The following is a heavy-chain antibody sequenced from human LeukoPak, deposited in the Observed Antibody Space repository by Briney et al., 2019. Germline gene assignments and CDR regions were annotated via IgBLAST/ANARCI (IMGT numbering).Heavy chain of an antibody. CDR3: ARALGAFDI. Sequence: SETLSLTCTVSGGSISSYYWTWIRQSPGKGLEWIGYIYHSGSTKYNSSLKSRVTMSLDKSKNQVSLKLNSVTAAATAVYYCARALGAFDIWGQGTMVTVSS. J-gene: IGHJ3*02. V-gene: IGHV4-59*12. CDR2: IYHSGST. CDR1: GGSISSYY.